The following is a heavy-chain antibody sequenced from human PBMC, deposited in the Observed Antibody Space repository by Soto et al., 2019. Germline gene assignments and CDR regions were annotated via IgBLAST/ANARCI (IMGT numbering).Heavy chain of an antibody. V-gene: IGHV3-48*03. D-gene: IGHD3-9*01. J-gene: IGHJ4*02. Sequence: LRLSCAADGFSLRNCWTRWVRQTPGKGLEWVSYIFVDSTTIYYADSVKGRFTVSRDNAQNSLFLVINSLRAEDTAVYYCARDRDWAFDYWGQGTLVTVSS. CDR2: IFVDSTTI. CDR3: ARDRDWAFDY. CDR1: GFSLRNCW.